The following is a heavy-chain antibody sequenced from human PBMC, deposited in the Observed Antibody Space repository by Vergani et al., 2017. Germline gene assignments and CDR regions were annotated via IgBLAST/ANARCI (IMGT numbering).Heavy chain of an antibody. CDR1: GFTFSSYA. CDR2: ISYDGSNK. CDR3: AKWTSRGSGSFYYYYYYGMDV. J-gene: IGHJ6*02. V-gene: IGHV3-30-3*02. Sequence: VQLVESGGVVVQPGGSLRLSCAASGFTFSSYAMHWVRQAPGKGLEWVAVISYDGSNKYYADSVKGRFTISRDNSKNTLYLQMNSLRAEDTAVYYCAKWTSRGSGSFYYYYYYGMDVWGQGTTVTVSS. D-gene: IGHD3-10*01.